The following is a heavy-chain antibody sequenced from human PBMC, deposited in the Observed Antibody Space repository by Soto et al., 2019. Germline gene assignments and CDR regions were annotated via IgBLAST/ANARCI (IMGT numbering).Heavy chain of an antibody. CDR2: IYHSGST. CDR1: IRSTSRSNW. Sequence: LSQTCSAPIRSTSRSNWWSRLLQQPGKGLEWMGEIYHSGSTNYNPSLKSRVTISVDTSKNQFSLKLISVTAADTAVYYCSFYDSRDPRCFHHWGHGTLIT. CDR3: SFYDSRDPRCFHH. V-gene: IGHV4-4*02. J-gene: IGHJ1*01. D-gene: IGHD3-22*01.